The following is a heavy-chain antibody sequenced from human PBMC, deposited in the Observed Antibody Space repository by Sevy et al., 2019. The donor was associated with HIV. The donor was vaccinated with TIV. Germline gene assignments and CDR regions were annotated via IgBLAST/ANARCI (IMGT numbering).Heavy chain of an antibody. CDR2: ISFDGSNK. J-gene: IGHJ6*02. Sequence: GGSLRLSCAASGFIFSNYGMEWVRQAPGKGLEWVAVISFDGSNKYYADSVKGRFTISRDNSKNTVYLQMNSLRTEDTDLYYCAKLGEWLFMPNYYYGMDVWGQGTMVTVSS. D-gene: IGHD3-3*01. V-gene: IGHV3-30*18. CDR1: GFIFSNYG. CDR3: AKLGEWLFMPNYYYGMDV.